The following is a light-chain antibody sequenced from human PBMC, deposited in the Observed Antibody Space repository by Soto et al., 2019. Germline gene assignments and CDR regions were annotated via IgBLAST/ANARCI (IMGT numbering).Light chain of an antibody. CDR3: QQYINLPYT. CDR2: DAS. CDR1: QDISNY. Sequence: DIQMTQSPSSLSASVGDRVTITCQASQDISNYLNWYQQKPGKAPKLLIYDASSLEAGAPSRFSASGSGTYFTFTIISLQPEDIATYYCQQYINLPYTFGQGTKLEI. V-gene: IGKV1-33*01. J-gene: IGKJ2*01.